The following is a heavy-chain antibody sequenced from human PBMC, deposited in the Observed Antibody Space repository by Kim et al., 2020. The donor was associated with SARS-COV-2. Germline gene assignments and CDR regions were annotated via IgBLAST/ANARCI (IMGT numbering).Heavy chain of an antibody. CDR2: ISSSSSYI. CDR1: GFTFSSYS. V-gene: IGHV3-21*04. J-gene: IGHJ4*02. CDR3: ARGADYGDPPDY. Sequence: GGSLRLSCAASGFTFSSYSMNWVRQAPGKGLEWVSSISSSSSYIYYADSVKGRFTISRDNAKNSLYLQMNSLRAEDTAVYYCARGADYGDPPDYWGQGTLVTVSS. D-gene: IGHD4-17*01.